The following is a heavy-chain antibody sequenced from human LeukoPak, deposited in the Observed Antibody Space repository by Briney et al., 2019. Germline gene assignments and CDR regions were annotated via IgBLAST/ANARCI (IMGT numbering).Heavy chain of an antibody. D-gene: IGHD4-23*01. V-gene: IGHV4-59*12. Sequence: SETLSLTCTVSGGSISSYYWSWIRQPPGKGLEWIGYIYYSGSTNYNPSLKSRVTISVDTSKNQFSLKLSSVTAADTAVYYCARDALRDYGGNLEIDYWGQGTLVTVSS. CDR2: IYYSGST. CDR3: ARDALRDYGGNLEIDY. J-gene: IGHJ4*02. CDR1: GGSISSYY.